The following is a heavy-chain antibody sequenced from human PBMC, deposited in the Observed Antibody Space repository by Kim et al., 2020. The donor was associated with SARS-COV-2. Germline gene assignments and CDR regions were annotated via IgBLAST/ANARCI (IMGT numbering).Heavy chain of an antibody. V-gene: IGHV3-7*01. J-gene: IGHJ4*02. CDR3: ARYNFGYTY. D-gene: IGHD5-18*01. CDR2: SEK. Sequence: SEKYYVKSLKGRFTISRDNAKNSLYLQMNSLRAEDTAVYYCARYNFGYTYWGQGTLVTVSS.